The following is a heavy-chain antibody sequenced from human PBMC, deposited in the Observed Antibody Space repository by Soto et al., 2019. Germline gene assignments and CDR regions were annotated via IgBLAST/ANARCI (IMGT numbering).Heavy chain of an antibody. CDR1: GFTFSSYG. J-gene: IGHJ4*02. V-gene: IGHV3-30*18. D-gene: IGHD4-17*01. Sequence: QVQLVESGGGVVQPGRSLRLSCAASGFTFSSYGMHWVRQAPGKGLEWVSVISYGGNKKYYDYSVKGRFTISRDTFKYTLYLQMDSLRAEDTAMYYCAKDHLGTTVTTASYWGQGTLVTVSS. CDR2: ISYGGNKK. CDR3: AKDHLGTTVTTASY.